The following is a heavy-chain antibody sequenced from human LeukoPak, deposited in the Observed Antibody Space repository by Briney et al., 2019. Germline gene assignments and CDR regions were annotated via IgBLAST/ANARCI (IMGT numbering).Heavy chain of an antibody. CDR2: IYYSGST. CDR1: GGSISSSSYY. D-gene: IGHD1-26*01. CDR3: ARLPSYYPYYFDY. Sequence: SETLSLTCTVSGGSISSSSYYWGWIRQPPGKGLEWIGSIYYSGSTYYNPSLKSRVTISVDTSKNQFSLKLSSVTAADTAVYYCARLPSYYPYYFDYWGQGTLVTVSS. J-gene: IGHJ4*02. V-gene: IGHV4-39*07.